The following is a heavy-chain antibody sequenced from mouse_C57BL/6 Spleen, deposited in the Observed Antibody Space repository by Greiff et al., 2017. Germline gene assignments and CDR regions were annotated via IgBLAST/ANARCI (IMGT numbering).Heavy chain of an antibody. J-gene: IGHJ2*01. CDR3: ARGDYSNYYYFDY. V-gene: IGHV1-7*01. Sequence: QVQLKESGAELAKPGASVKLSCKASGYTFTSYWMHWVKQRPGQGLEWIGYINPSSGYTKYNQKFKDKATLTADKSSSTAYMQLSSLTYEDSAVYYCARGDYSNYYYFDYWGQGTTLTVSS. D-gene: IGHD2-5*01. CDR1: GYTFTSYW. CDR2: INPSSGYT.